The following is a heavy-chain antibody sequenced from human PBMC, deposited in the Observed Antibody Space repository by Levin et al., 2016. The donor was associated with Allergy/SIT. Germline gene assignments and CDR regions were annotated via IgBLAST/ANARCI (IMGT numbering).Heavy chain of an antibody. CDR2: INHSGST. V-gene: IGHV4-34*01. J-gene: IGHJ6*01. Sequence: WIRQPPGKGLEWIGEINHSGSTNYNPSLKSRVTISVDTSKNQFSLKLSSVTAADTAVYYCARAPGYCSSTSCYPKYYYYYGMDVWGPRDHGHRLL. CDR3: ARAPGYCSSTSCYPKYYYYYGMDV. D-gene: IGHD2-2*01.